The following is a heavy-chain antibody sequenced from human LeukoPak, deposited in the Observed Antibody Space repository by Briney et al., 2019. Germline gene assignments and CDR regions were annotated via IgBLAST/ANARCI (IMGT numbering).Heavy chain of an antibody. J-gene: IGHJ4*02. Sequence: GGSLRLSCAASGFTFSSYAMHWVRQAPGKGLEWVAVISYDGSNKYYADSVKGRFTISRDNSKNTLYLQMNSLRAEDTAVYYCAREYSGYDYGYWGQGTLVTVSS. CDR3: AREYSGYDYGY. V-gene: IGHV3-30*04. CDR1: GFTFSSYA. D-gene: IGHD5-12*01. CDR2: ISYDGSNK.